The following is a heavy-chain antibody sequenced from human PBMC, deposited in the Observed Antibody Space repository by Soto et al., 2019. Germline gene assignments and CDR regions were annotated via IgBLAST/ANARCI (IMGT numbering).Heavy chain of an antibody. J-gene: IGHJ4*02. CDR3: ARYGSGECNRGSCYSPFDY. CDR2: IYYSGST. CDR1: GRSISSVNYY. V-gene: IGHV4-30-4*01. Sequence: PSETLSLTCTVSGRSISSVNYYWSWIRQPPGKGLELIGYIYYSGSTYYNPSLRSRVTISVDTSKNQFSLKLSSVTAADTAVYYCARYGSGECNRGSCYSPFDYWGQGTLVTVSS. D-gene: IGHD2-15*01.